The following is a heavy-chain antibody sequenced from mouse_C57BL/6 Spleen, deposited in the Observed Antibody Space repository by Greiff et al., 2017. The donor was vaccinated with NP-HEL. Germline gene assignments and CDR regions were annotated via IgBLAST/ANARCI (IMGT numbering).Heavy chain of an antibody. D-gene: IGHD2-12*01. CDR1: GFTFSDYG. V-gene: IGHV5-17*01. J-gene: IGHJ4*01. Sequence: EVKLVESGGGLVKPGGSLKLSCAASGFTFSDYGMHWVRQAPEKGLEWVAYISSGSSTIYYADTVKGRFTISRDNAKNTLFLQMTSLRSEDTAMYYCARALLGYYAMDYWGQGTSVTVSS. CDR2: ISSGSSTI. CDR3: ARALLGYYAMDY.